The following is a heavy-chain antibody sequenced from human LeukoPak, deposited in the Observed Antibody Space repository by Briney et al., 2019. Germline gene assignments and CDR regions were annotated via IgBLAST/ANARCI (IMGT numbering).Heavy chain of an antibody. D-gene: IGHD6-13*01. CDR1: GGSISSGDYY. CDR2: IYYSGST. J-gene: IGHJ3*02. V-gene: IGHV4-30-4*08. CDR3: ARAYSSSWYLGNDAFDI. Sequence: SETLSLTCTVSGGSISSGDYYWSWIRQPPGKGLEWSGYIYYSGSTYYNPSLKSRVTISVDTSKNQFSLKLSSVAAADTAVYYCARAYSSSWYLGNDAFDIWGQGTMVTVSS.